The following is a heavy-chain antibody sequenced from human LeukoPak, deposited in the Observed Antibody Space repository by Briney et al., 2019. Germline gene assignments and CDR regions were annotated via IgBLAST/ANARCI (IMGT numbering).Heavy chain of an antibody. V-gene: IGHV4-34*01. CDR2: INHSGST. D-gene: IGHD2-2*01. CDR1: GGSFSGYY. Sequence: SETLSLTCAVYGGSFSGYYWSWIRQPPGKGLEWIGEINHSGSTNYNPSLKSRVTISVDTSKNQFSLKLSSVTTADTAVYYCARGGGSTPYYFDYWGQGTLVTVSS. CDR3: ARGGGSTPYYFDY. J-gene: IGHJ4*02.